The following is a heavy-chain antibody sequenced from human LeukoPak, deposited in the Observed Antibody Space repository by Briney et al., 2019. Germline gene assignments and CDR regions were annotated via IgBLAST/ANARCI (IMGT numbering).Heavy chain of an antibody. CDR1: GFNFANHA. J-gene: IGHJ4*02. Sequence: GGSLRLSCAASGFNFANHAMSWVRQTPGKGLEWVSAISGGGDITYYADSVKGRFTISRDNSKNTLYLQMNSLRAEDTAVYYCARDSPLGDYWGQGTLVTVSS. CDR2: ISGGGDIT. D-gene: IGHD1-26*01. V-gene: IGHV3-23*01. CDR3: ARDSPLGDY.